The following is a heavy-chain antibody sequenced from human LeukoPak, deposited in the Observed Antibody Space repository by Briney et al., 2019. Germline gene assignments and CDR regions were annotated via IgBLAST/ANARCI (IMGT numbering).Heavy chain of an antibody. J-gene: IGHJ4*02. CDR2: ISAYNGNT. CDR3: AAALTYYYDSSGLDY. CDR1: GYTFTSYG. D-gene: IGHD3-22*01. V-gene: IGHV1-18*01. Sequence: ASVKVSCKASGYTFTSYGISWVRQAPGQGLEWMGWISAYNGNTNYAQKLQGRVTMTTDTSTSTAYMELRSLRSEDTAVYYCAAALTYYYDSSGLDYWGQGTLVTVSS.